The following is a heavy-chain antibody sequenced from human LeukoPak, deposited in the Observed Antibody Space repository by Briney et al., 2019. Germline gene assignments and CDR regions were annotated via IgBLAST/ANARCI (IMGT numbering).Heavy chain of an antibody. Sequence: QSGGSLRLSCAASGFTLSSYAMSWVRQAPGKGLEWVSRISGSGASTYYADSVKGRFTISRDNSKNTLYLQMNSLRVEDTAVYYCAKILGSSYGYVDYWGQGTLVTVSS. CDR3: AKILGSSYGYVDY. J-gene: IGHJ4*02. CDR2: ISGSGAST. CDR1: GFTLSSYA. D-gene: IGHD5-18*01. V-gene: IGHV3-23*01.